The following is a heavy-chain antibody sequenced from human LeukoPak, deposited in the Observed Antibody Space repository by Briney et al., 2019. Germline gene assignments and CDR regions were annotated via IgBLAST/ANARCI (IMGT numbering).Heavy chain of an antibody. CDR2: IDWDDDK. D-gene: IGHD6-13*01. Sequence: ESGPALVKPTQTLTLTCTFSGFSLSTSGMCVSWIRQPPGKALEWLARIDWDDDKYYSTSLKTRLTISKDTSKNQVVLTMTNMDPVDTATYYCARIQFGYSSSWSFDYWGQGTLVTVSS. CDR3: ARIQFGYSSSWSFDY. CDR1: GFSLSTSGMC. J-gene: IGHJ4*02. V-gene: IGHV2-70*11.